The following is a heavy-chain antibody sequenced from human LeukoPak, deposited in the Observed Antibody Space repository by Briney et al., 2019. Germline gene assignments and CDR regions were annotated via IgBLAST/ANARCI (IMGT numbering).Heavy chain of an antibody. CDR1: GFTFSSYA. D-gene: IGHD6-13*01. Sequence: GGSLRLSCAASGFTFSSYAMSWVRQAPGKGLEWVSAISGSGGSTYYADSVKGRFTISRDNSKNTLYLQMNSLRAEDTAVYYCAKHTIPPYSSSWYYYGMDVWGQGTTVTVSS. CDR2: ISGSGGST. J-gene: IGHJ6*02. V-gene: IGHV3-23*01. CDR3: AKHTIPPYSSSWYYYGMDV.